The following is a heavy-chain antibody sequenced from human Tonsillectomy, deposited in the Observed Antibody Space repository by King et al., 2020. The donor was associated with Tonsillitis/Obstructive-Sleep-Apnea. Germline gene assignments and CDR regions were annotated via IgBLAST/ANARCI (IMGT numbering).Heavy chain of an antibody. CDR3: ARTVLDIVVVPAAMGSWFDP. J-gene: IGHJ5*02. CDR2: IYHSGST. Sequence: VQLQESGPGLVKPSGTLSLTCAVSGGSISSSNWWSWVRQPPGKGLEWLGEIYHSGSTNYNPSLKSRVTISVDKSKNQFSLKLSSVTAADTAVYYCARTVLDIVVVPAAMGSWFDPWGQGTLVTVSS. D-gene: IGHD2-2*01. V-gene: IGHV4-4*02. CDR1: GGSISSSNW.